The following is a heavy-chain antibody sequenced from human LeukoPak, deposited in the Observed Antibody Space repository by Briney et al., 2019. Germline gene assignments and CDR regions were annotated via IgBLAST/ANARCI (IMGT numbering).Heavy chain of an antibody. V-gene: IGHV3-21*04. CDR3: ARGTYSDFWSGYLYYYYGMDV. J-gene: IGHJ6*02. D-gene: IGHD3-3*01. Sequence: GGSLRLSCAASGFTFSSYSMNWVRQAPGKGLEWVSSISSSSSYIYYADSVKGRFTISRDNAKNSLYLQMNSLRAEDTAVYYCARGTYSDFWSGYLYYYYGMDVWGQGTTVTVSS. CDR1: GFTFSSYS. CDR2: ISSSSSYI.